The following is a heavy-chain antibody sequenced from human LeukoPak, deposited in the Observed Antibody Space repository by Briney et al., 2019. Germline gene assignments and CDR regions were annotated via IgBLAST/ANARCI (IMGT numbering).Heavy chain of an antibody. CDR3: AKESRSGTGGYFDL. D-gene: IGHD3-10*01. CDR2: ISWNSGSI. CDR1: GFTFDDYA. Sequence: PGGSLRLSCAASGFTFDDYAMHWVRQAPGKGLEWVSGISWNSGSIGYADSVKGRFTISRDNAKNSLYLQMNSLRAEDTALYYCAKESRSGTGGYFDLWGRGTLVTVSS. J-gene: IGHJ2*01. V-gene: IGHV3-9*01.